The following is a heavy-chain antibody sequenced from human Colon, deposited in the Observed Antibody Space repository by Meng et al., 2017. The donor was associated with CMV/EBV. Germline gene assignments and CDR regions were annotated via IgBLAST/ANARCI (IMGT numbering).Heavy chain of an antibody. V-gene: IGHV1-18*01. CDR3: ARELARGGY. Sequence: QVKLVQSGVEMKKFGASVKVSCKASGYDFTRYCITWVRQAPGQGLEWMGWISAYNGNTNYAQKVQGRVTMTTDTSTNTAYMELGSLNSDDTAVYYCARELARGGYWGQGTLVTVSS. CDR2: ISAYNGNT. CDR1: GYDFTRYC. J-gene: IGHJ4*02.